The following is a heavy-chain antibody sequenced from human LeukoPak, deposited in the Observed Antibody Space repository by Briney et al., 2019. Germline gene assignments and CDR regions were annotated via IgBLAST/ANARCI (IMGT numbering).Heavy chain of an antibody. V-gene: IGHV3-23*01. CDR1: GFTFSSYA. D-gene: IGHD3-10*01. J-gene: IGHJ4*02. CDR3: AKEFGSWVDY. Sequence: PGGSLRLSCAASGFTFSSYAMHWVRQAPGKGLEWVSGISGTGGTIYYVDSVKGRFIISRDNSKNTLYLHMSSLRAEDTAIYYYAKEFGSWVDYWGQGTLVTVSS. CDR2: ISGTGGTI.